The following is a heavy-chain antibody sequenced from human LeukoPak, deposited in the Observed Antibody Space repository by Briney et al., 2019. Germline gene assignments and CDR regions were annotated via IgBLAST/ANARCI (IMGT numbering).Heavy chain of an antibody. V-gene: IGHV1-69*05. J-gene: IGHJ4*02. CDR2: IIPIFGTA. D-gene: IGHD3-3*01. CDR1: GYTFTSYG. CDR3: ARGIVTIFGVVNHFDY. Sequence: GASVKVSCKASGYTFTSYGISWVRQAPGQGLEWMGGIIPIFGTANYAQKFQGRVTITTDESTSTAYMELSSLRSEDTAVYYCARGIVTIFGVVNHFDYWGQGTLVTVSS.